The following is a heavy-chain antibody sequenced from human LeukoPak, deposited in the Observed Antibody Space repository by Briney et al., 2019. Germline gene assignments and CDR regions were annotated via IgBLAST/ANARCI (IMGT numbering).Heavy chain of an antibody. J-gene: IGHJ4*02. CDR1: VYTFTSYY. D-gene: IGHD2-15*01. CDR2: INPNSGGT. CDR3: ARARYCSGGSCYSGPFDY. V-gene: IGHV1-2*02. Sequence: ASVTVSFKSSVYTFTSYYMHWVRQAPGQGLEWMGWINPNSGGTNYAHKFQGRVTMTRDTSISTAYMELSRLRSDDTGVYYCARARYCSGGSCYSGPFDYWGQGTLVPVSS.